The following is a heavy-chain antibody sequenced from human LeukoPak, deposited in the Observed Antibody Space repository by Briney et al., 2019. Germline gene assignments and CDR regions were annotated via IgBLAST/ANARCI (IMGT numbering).Heavy chain of an antibody. CDR3: ARDQGSSWYP. CDR2: ISSSSSYI. D-gene: IGHD6-13*01. CDR1: GFTFSSYW. J-gene: IGHJ5*02. V-gene: IGHV3-21*01. Sequence: TGGSLRLSCAASGFTFSSYWMNWVRQAPGKGLEWVSSISSSSSYIYYADSVKGRFTISRDNAKNSLYLQMNSLRAEDTAVYYCARDQGSSWYPWGQGTLVTVSS.